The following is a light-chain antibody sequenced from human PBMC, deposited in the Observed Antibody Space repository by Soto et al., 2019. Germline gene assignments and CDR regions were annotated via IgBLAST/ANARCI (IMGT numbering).Light chain of an antibody. Sequence: QSVLTQPPSASGTPGQRVTISCSGSSSNNGSNSVHWYQQLPGSAPRFLISSNNQRPSGVPDRFSASKSGTSASLAIRGLQAEDEGDYYCAAWDDSLNGFYVFGTGTKLTVL. J-gene: IGLJ1*01. CDR2: SNN. CDR3: AAWDDSLNGFYV. CDR1: SSNNGSNS. V-gene: IGLV1-44*01.